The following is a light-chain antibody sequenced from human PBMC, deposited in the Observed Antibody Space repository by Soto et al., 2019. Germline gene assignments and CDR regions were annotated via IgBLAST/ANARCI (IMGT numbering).Light chain of an antibody. V-gene: IGLV1-51*02. CDR3: GTWDSSLSAWV. Sequence: QSALTQSPSVSAAPGQKVTISCSGSSSNIGNNYVSWYQQLPGTAPKLLIYENIKRPSGIPDRFSGSKSGTSATLGITGLQTGDEADYYCGTWDSSLSAWVFGGGTKLTVL. J-gene: IGLJ3*02. CDR1: SSNIGNNY. CDR2: ENI.